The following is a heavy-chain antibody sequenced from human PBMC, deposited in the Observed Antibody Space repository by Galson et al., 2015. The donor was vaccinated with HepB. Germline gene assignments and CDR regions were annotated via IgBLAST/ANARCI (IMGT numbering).Heavy chain of an antibody. CDR1: GYTFTSYA. D-gene: IGHD3-10*01. V-gene: IGHV7-4-1*02. J-gene: IGHJ4*02. Sequence: SVKVSCKASGYTFTSYAMNWVRQAPGQGLEWMGWINTNTGNPTYAQGFTGRFVFSLDTSVSTAYLQISSLKAEDTAVYYCARDGKGFGELYSPLDYWGQGTLVTVSS. CDR2: INTNTGNP. CDR3: ARDGKGFGELYSPLDY.